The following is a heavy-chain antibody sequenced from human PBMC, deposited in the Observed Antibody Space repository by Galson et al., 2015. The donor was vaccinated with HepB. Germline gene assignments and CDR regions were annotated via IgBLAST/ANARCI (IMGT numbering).Heavy chain of an antibody. Sequence: SLRLSCAASGFTFSGYGMHWVRQAPGKGLEWVAVIWYDGSNRYYADSVKGRFTISRDNSMNTMYLQMNSLRTEDTAVYYCVKEDILTGYSVGSFHFWGRGTMVTVSS. CDR2: IWYDGSNR. V-gene: IGHV3-33*03. J-gene: IGHJ3*01. D-gene: IGHD3-9*01. CDR3: VKEDILTGYSVGSFHF. CDR1: GFTFSGYG.